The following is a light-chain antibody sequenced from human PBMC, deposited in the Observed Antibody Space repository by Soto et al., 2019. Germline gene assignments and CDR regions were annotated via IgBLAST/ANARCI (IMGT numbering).Light chain of an antibody. J-gene: IGKJ3*01. CDR3: QQHNNWLT. Sequence: EIVMTQSPATLSVSTGERATLSCRASQSVSSNLAWYQQKPSQAPRLLIYGASTRATGIPARFSGSGSGTEFTLTISSLQSEDFALYYCQQHNNWLTFGPGTKVDIK. V-gene: IGKV3-15*01. CDR2: GAS. CDR1: QSVSSN.